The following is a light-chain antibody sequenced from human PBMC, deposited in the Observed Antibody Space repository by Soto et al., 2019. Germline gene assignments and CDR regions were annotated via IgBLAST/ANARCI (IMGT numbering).Light chain of an antibody. V-gene: IGLV8-61*01. Sequence: QAVVSQEPSCSVSPGETVTLTCGLTSASVLTSYYPSWYQQTPVQAPRTLIYTTTIRSSGVPDRFSGSILGNKAAFTITGAQADDESDYYCALYVGSGTVVFGGGTKLTVL. CDR3: ALYVGSGTVV. J-gene: IGLJ2*01. CDR1: SASVLTSYY. CDR2: TTT.